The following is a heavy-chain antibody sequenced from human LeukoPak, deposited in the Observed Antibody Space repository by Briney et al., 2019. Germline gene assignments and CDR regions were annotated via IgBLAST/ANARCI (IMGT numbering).Heavy chain of an antibody. CDR2: IKQDGSEK. CDR1: GFTFSTYW. Sequence: GGSLRLSCAASGFTFSTYWMSWVRQAPGKGLEWVANIKQDGSEKYYVDSVKGRFTISRDNAKNSLYLQMNSLRAEDTAVYYCARVQWLVFDAFDVWGQGTMVTVSS. V-gene: IGHV3-7*01. D-gene: IGHD6-19*01. J-gene: IGHJ3*01. CDR3: ARVQWLVFDAFDV.